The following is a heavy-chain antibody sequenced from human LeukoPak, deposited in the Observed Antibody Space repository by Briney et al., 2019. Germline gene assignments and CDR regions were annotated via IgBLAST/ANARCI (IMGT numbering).Heavy chain of an antibody. CDR1: GYTFTGYY. J-gene: IGHJ4*02. Sequence: GASVKVSCKASGYTFTGYYMHWVRQAPGQGLEWMGWINPNSGGTNYAQKFQGWDTMTRDTSISTAYMELSRLRSDDTAVYYCAREYYDSSGYYSYYFDYWGQGTLVTVSS. CDR2: INPNSGGT. V-gene: IGHV1-2*04. CDR3: AREYYDSSGYYSYYFDY. D-gene: IGHD3-22*01.